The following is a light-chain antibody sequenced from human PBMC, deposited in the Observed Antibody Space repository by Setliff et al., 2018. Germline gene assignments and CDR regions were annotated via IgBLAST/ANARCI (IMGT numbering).Light chain of an antibody. CDR1: RPNIADNY. V-gene: IGLV1-47*01. CDR3: AAWDNSLSGDV. J-gene: IGLJ1*01. CDR2: RNN. Sequence: QSVLAQPPSASGAPGQRVIISCSGSRPNIADNYVFWYQQLPGTAPKLLVNRNNQRPSGVPDRFSGSKSGTSASLAINGLRSEDEADYYCAAWDNSLSGDVFGTGTKVTVL.